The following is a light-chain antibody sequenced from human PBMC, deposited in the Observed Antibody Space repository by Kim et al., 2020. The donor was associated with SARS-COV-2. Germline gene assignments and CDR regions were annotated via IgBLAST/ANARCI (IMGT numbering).Light chain of an antibody. CDR3: QQRSDWPPEIT. CDR1: QSITYH. J-gene: IGKJ5*01. CDR2: DAT. V-gene: IGKV3-11*01. Sequence: PGERATLYWRESQSITYHLTWYQQKPGQPPRDLNYDATNRAPGIPARFSGSGSGTHFSLTISSLDPDDFAVYYCQQRSDWPPEITFGPGTRLEIK.